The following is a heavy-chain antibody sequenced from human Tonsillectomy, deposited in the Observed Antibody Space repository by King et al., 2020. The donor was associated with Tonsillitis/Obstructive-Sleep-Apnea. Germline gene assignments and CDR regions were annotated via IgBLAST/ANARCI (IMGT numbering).Heavy chain of an antibody. CDR3: AVDLVQGFVWFDP. D-gene: IGHD3-10*01. Sequence: QLVQSGSELKKPGASVKVSCKASGYTFTSYAMNWVRQAPGQGLEWMGWINTNTGNPTYAQGCTGRFVFSLDTSVSTACLQISSLKAEDTAVYYWAVDLVQGFVWFDPWGQGTLVTVSS. CDR2: INTNTGNP. J-gene: IGHJ5*02. V-gene: IGHV7-4-1*02. CDR1: GYTFTSYA.